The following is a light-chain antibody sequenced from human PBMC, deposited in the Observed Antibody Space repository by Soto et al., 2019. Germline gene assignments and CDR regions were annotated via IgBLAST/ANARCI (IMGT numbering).Light chain of an antibody. J-gene: IGKJ1*01. CDR2: GTS. Sequence: EIVLTQSPGTLSLSPGERATLSCRASQSVRSRYLAWYQQKPGQAPRFLIYGTSSRATGIPDRFSGSGSGTDFILTISRLEPEDFAVYYCQQYGSSPSTFGQGTKVDIK. V-gene: IGKV3-20*01. CDR3: QQYGSSPST. CDR1: QSVRSRY.